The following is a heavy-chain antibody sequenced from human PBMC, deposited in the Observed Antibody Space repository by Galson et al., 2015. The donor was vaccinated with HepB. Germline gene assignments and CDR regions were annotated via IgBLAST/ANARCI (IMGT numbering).Heavy chain of an antibody. CDR3: AKGSGLEH. Sequence: SLRLSCAASGFTFSRYAMNWVRQVPGKGLEWISDISSSSDTIYYVDSVKGRFTVSRDNAKNSLYLQMNSLRDEDTAVYYCAKGSGLEHWGQGTLVTVSS. J-gene: IGHJ4*02. CDR1: GFTFSRYA. V-gene: IGHV3-48*02. D-gene: IGHD1-1*01. CDR2: ISSSSDTI.